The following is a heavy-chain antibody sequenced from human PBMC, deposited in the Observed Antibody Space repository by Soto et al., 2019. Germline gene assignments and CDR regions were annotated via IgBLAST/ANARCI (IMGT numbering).Heavy chain of an antibody. V-gene: IGHV3-7*03. CDR3: ASDRFRGTYYLRGVTYFFEE. CDR2: IKQDESEK. J-gene: IGHJ4*02. CDR1: GLTFTDDW. D-gene: IGHD1-26*01. Sequence: GGSLRLSCVTYGLTFTDDWMSWVRQAPGKGLEWVANIKQDESEKNYLDSVKGRFTISRDNAKNSLYLQMNSLRAEDTAVYYCASDRFRGTYYLRGVTYFFEEWGQGAPVTVSS.